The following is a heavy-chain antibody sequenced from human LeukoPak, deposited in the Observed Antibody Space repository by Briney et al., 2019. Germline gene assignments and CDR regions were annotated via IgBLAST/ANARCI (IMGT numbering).Heavy chain of an antibody. J-gene: IGHJ6*02. V-gene: IGHV1-18*01. CDR2: ISAYDGGT. CDR1: GYSFTSYA. Sequence: VASVKVSCKASGYSFTSYAYNWVRQAPGQGLEWMGWISAYDGGTKYAQDLQGRVTMTTDTSTRTAYMELTRLTSDDTAVYYCARAPLTSTWSPYYFTLDVWGQGTTVSVSS. D-gene: IGHD6-13*01. CDR3: ARAPLTSTWSPYYFTLDV.